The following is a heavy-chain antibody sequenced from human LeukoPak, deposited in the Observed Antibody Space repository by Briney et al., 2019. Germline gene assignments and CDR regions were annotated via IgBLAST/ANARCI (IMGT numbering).Heavy chain of an antibody. CDR1: GYTFTSYG. D-gene: IGHD5-24*01. J-gene: IGHJ3*01. CDR2: ISAYNGNT. CDR3: ARIRDGYNDAYDL. Sequence: ASVKVSCKASGYTFTSYGISWVRQAPGQGLEWMGWISAYNGNTNYALKLQGRVAMTTDTSTSTAYMELSSLRSEDTAIYYCARIRDGYNDAYDLWGQGTVVTVPS. V-gene: IGHV1-18*01.